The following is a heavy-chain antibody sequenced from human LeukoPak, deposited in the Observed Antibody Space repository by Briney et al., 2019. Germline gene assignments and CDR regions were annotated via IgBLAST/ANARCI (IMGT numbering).Heavy chain of an antibody. CDR3: AKLVPDPMDV. CDR1: GGTFSSYA. Sequence: SVKVSCKASGGTFSSYAISWVRQAPGQGLEWMGGIIPILGIANYAQKFQGRVTITAVKSTSTAYMELSSLRSEDTAVYYCAKLVPDPMDVWGQGTTVTVSS. D-gene: IGHD6-13*01. V-gene: IGHV1-69*10. J-gene: IGHJ6*02. CDR2: IIPILGIA.